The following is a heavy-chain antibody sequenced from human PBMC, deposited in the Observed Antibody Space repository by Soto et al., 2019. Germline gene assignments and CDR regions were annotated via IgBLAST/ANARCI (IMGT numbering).Heavy chain of an antibody. CDR3: VHSRCGGDCLQSYSSHYYYGMDI. Sequence: QITLKESGPPLVKPTQTLTLTCTFSGFSLSTGGMGVGWIRQPPGKALEWLALIYWEGDRRYRTSLMSRLPTANDTSTNQVVLTMTNMDPVDTATYYCVHSRCGGDCLQSYSSHYYYGMDIWGQGTTVTVSS. CDR1: GFSLSTGGMG. CDR2: IYWEGDR. V-gene: IGHV2-5*02. D-gene: IGHD2-21*02. J-gene: IGHJ6*02.